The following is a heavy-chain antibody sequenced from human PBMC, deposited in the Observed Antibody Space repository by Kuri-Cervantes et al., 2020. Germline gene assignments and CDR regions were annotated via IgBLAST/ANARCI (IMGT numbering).Heavy chain of an antibody. D-gene: IGHD3-22*01. V-gene: IGHV1-69*06. J-gene: IGHJ3*02. CDR3: ARSHYDASGYSQAFDM. CDR2: IILIFDTS. Sequence: SVKVSCKAPGYDFNSYGISWVRQAPGQGLEWMGGIILIFDTSNYAQKFRGRVTITADKSTSTADMELSGLRSDDTAVYYCARSHYDASGYSQAFDMWGQGTMVTVSS. CDR1: GYDFNSYG.